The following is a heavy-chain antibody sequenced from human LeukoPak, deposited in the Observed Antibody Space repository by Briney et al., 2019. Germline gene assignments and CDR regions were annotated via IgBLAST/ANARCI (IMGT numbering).Heavy chain of an antibody. CDR2: IYTSGST. CDR1: AGSISSYH. D-gene: IGHD4/OR15-4a*01. CDR3: ARETSQTGAHNMAV. V-gene: IGHV4-4*07. J-gene: IGHJ6*03. Sequence: SENLSLTCTVSAGSISSYHWSWIRQPAGKGLEGSGHIYTSGSTNYNPFLKSRVTISVDTSKTQFSLKMSSVTAADTAVYYCARETSQTGAHNMAVWGKGTTVT.